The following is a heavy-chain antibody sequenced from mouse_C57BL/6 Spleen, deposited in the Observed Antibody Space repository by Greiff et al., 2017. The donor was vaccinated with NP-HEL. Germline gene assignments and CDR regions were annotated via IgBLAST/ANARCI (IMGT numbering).Heavy chain of an antibody. V-gene: IGHV1-82*01. CDR1: GYAFSSSW. Sequence: VQLQQSGPELVKPGASVKISCKASGYAFSSSWMNWVKQRPGKGLEWIGRIYPGDGDTNYNGKFKGKATLTADKSSSTAYMQLSSLTSEDSAVYFCARIYYYGSNWYFDVWGTGTTVTVSS. CDR3: ARIYYYGSNWYFDV. D-gene: IGHD1-1*01. J-gene: IGHJ1*03. CDR2: IYPGDGDT.